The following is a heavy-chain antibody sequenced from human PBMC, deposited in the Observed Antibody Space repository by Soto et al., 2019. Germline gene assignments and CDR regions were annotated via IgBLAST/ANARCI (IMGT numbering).Heavy chain of an antibody. J-gene: IGHJ5*02. CDR2: IYYSGTT. CDR1: GGSISSGGNY. Sequence: QVQLQESGPGLVKPSQTLSLTCNVSGGSISSGGNYWSWIRQHPGKGREWIGYIYYSGTTYYNPSLKRLLTIAIHTSRNQFSLKLSSVTAADTAIYYCAREYSGYDKTRFDPWGQGTLVTVSS. V-gene: IGHV4-31*01. D-gene: IGHD5-12*01. CDR3: AREYSGYDKTRFDP.